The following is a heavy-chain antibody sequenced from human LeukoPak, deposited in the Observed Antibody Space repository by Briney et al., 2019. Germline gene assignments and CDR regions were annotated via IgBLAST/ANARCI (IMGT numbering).Heavy chain of an antibody. CDR3: AKGYSGYDLVDY. Sequence: SETLSLICTVSGGSTSSYYWSWIRQPPGKGLEWIGYIYYSGSTNYNPSLKSRVTISVDTSKNQFSLKLSSVTAADTAVYYCAKGYSGYDLVDYWGQGTLVTVSS. D-gene: IGHD5-12*01. J-gene: IGHJ4*02. CDR1: GGSTSSYY. CDR2: IYYSGST. V-gene: IGHV4-59*01.